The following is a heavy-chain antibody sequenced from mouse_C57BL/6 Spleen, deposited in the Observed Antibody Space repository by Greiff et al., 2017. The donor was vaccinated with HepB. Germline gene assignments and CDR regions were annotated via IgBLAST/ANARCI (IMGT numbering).Heavy chain of an antibody. V-gene: IGHV1-22*01. J-gene: IGHJ4*01. CDR3: ARERVIDYEGAMDY. CDR1: GYTFTDYN. CDR2: INPNNGGT. Sequence: EVQLQQSGPELVKPGASVKMSCKASGYTFTDYNMHWVKQSHGKSLEWIGYINPNNGGTSYNQKFKGKATLTVNKSSSTAYMELRSLTSEDSAVYYCARERVIDYEGAMDYWGQGTSVTVSS. D-gene: IGHD2-4*01.